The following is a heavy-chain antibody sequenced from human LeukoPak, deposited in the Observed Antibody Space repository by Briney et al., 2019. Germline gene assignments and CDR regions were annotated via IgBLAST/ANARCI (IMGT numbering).Heavy chain of an antibody. V-gene: IGHV4-38-2*02. CDR1: GYSISSGYY. D-gene: IGHD3-22*01. CDR2: IYHSGST. Sequence: KSSETLSLTCTVSGYSISSGYYWGWIRQPPGRGLEWIGSIYHSGSTYYNPSLKSRVTIAVDTSKNQFSLKLSSVPASDTAVYSCTSNIDDSSGQTFDYWGQGTLVTVSS. J-gene: IGHJ4*02. CDR3: TSNIDDSSGQTFDY.